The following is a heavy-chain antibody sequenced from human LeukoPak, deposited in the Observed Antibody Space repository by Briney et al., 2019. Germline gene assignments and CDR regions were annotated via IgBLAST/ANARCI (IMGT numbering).Heavy chain of an antibody. CDR2: SYYTGST. CDR1: GGSIHGYF. J-gene: IGHJ4*02. D-gene: IGHD6-13*01. Sequence: PSETLSLTCSVSGGSIHGYFWHWIRQTPGKGLEWLGYSYYTGSTHYNPSLKNRVTMSVDTSKNQFSLKLSSVTAADTAIYYCTRGSSWGLDYWGQGTPVTVSS. V-gene: IGHV4-59*01. CDR3: TRGSSWGLDY.